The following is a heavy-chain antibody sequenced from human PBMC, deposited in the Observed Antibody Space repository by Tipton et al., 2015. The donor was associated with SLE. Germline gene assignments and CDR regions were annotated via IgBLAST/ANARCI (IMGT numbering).Heavy chain of an antibody. CDR2: IKPDGSGK. D-gene: IGHD3-16*01. CDR3: ARDPLSAPYAFDI. J-gene: IGHJ3*02. Sequence: SLRLSCAASGFSVSSNYMSWVRQAPGKGLKWVANIKPDGSGKYYVDSVKGRFTISRDNAKNLLFLQLDSLRVEDTAVYYCARDPLSAPYAFDIWGRGTMVTVSS. CDR1: GFSVSSNY. V-gene: IGHV3-7*01.